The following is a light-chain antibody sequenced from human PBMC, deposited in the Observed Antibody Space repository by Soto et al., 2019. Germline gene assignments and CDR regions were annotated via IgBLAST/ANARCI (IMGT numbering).Light chain of an antibody. CDR1: SSDVGGYNY. J-gene: IGLJ1*01. CDR3: CSYAGTYTLYV. V-gene: IGLV2-11*01. Sequence: QAVVTQPRSVSGSPGQSVTISCTGTSSDVGGYNYVSWYQQHPGKAPKLMIYDVSKRPSGVPDRFSGSKSGNTASLTISGLQAEDEADYSCCSYAGTYTLYVFGTGTKVTVL. CDR2: DVS.